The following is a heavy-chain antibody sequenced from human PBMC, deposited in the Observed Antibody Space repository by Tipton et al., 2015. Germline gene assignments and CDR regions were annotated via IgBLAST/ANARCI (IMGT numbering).Heavy chain of an antibody. J-gene: IGHJ6*02. CDR2: ISGGDNNT. CDR1: GVPFTSYA. V-gene: IGHV3-23*01. D-gene: IGHD3-10*01. Sequence: SLRLSCAASGVPFTSYAMNWVRQAPGKGLEWVSLISGGDNNTYYADSVKGRFTISRDNSKNALYLQMNSLRVEDTAAYYCAKDRITIVRGAIKSPSYRAGVWGQGTTVTVSS. CDR3: AKDRITIVRGAIKSPSYRAGV.